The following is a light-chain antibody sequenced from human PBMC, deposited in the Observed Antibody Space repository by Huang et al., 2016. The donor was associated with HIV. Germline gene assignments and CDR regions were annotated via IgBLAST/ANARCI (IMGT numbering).Light chain of an antibody. CDR2: GIS. CDR1: QSVGSK. CDR3: QQYDNWTPRYT. J-gene: IGKJ2*01. V-gene: IGKV3-15*01. Sequence: EIVMTQSPGPLSVSPGERATLSCRTSQSVGSKVDWYQHKPGQGPRLLIYGISTRANGITARCSGRWSETEFTLTITSEQSDDSAVYYCQQYDNWTPRYTFGQGTKLEI.